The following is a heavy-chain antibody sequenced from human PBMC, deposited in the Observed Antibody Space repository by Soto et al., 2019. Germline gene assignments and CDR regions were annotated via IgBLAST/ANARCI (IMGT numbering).Heavy chain of an antibody. V-gene: IGHV3-7*01. Sequence: GGSLRLSCAASGFSISRYWMSWVRQAPGKGLEWVADKKQDGSEEYYVDSVEGRFTVSRDNAKNSVYLQLTSLRVEDTALYYCARGGFSYGTGIEHWGQGALVTVSS. CDR3: ARGGFSYGTGIEH. CDR2: KKQDGSEE. D-gene: IGHD5-18*01. J-gene: IGHJ5*02. CDR1: GFSISRYW.